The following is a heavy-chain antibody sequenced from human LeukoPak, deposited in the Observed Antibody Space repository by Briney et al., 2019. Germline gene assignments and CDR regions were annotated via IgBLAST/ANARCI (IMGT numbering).Heavy chain of an antibody. V-gene: IGHV4-4*02. CDR3: ARDRAAAGNFDY. J-gene: IGHJ4*02. Sequence: SETLSLTCAVSGGSISSSNWWSWVRQPPGKGLEWIGEIYHSGSTNYNPSLKSRVTISVDKSKNQFSLKLSSVTAAGTAVYYCARDRAAAGNFDYWGQGTLVTVSS. D-gene: IGHD6-13*01. CDR2: IYHSGST. CDR1: GGSISSSNW.